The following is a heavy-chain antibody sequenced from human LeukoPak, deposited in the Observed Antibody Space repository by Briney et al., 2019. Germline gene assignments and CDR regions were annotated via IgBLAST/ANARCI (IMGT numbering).Heavy chain of an antibody. CDR1: GFTFSSYA. D-gene: IGHD5-18*01. CDR3: ARGLTQRGYSYGYGDY. J-gene: IGHJ4*02. V-gene: IGHV3-30-3*01. CDR2: ISYDGSNK. Sequence: PGGSLRLSCAASGFTFSSYAMHWVRQAPGKGLEWLAVISYDGSNKYYADSVKGRFTISRDNSKNTLYLQMNSLRAEDTAVYYCARGLTQRGYSYGYGDYWGQGTLVTVSS.